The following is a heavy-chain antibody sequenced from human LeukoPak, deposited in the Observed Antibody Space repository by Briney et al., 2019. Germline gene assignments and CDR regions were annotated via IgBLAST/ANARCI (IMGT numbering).Heavy chain of an antibody. D-gene: IGHD3-16*02. CDR2: IYHSGST. Sequence: SETLSLTCAVSGGSISSSSYYWGWIRQPPGKGLEWIGSIYHSGSTYYNPSLKSRVTISVDTSKNQFSLKLSSVTAADTAVYYCARGFGGVIVIRSYFDYWGQGTLVTVSS. CDR3: ARGFGGVIVIRSYFDY. V-gene: IGHV4-39*07. CDR1: GGSISSSSYY. J-gene: IGHJ4*02.